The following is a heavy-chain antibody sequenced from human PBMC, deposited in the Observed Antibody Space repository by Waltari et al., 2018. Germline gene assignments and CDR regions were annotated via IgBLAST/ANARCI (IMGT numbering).Heavy chain of an antibody. Sequence: QVQLVESGGGVVQPGRSLRLSCAASGFTFSSYAMHWVRQAPGKGLEGVAVISYDGSNKYYADSVKGRFTISRDNSKNTLYLQMNSLRAEDTAVYYCARAPRAVADAFDIWGQGTMVTVSS. V-gene: IGHV3-30-3*01. CDR2: ISYDGSNK. D-gene: IGHD6-19*01. CDR3: ARAPRAVADAFDI. CDR1: GFTFSSYA. J-gene: IGHJ3*02.